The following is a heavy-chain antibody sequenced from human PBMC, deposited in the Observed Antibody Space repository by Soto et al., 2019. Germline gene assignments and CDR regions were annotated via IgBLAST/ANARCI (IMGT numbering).Heavy chain of an antibody. CDR2: ISGSGDST. Sequence: EVQLLESGGGLVQPGGSLRLSCAASGFTFSSYAMSWVRQASGKGLEWVSGISGSGDSTYYADSVKGRFTISRDNSKNXXYLQMNSLRAEDTAVYYCAKGVPGIAVAGTGYFQHWGQGTLVTVSS. CDR3: AKGVPGIAVAGTGYFQH. V-gene: IGHV3-23*01. J-gene: IGHJ1*01. CDR1: GFTFSSYA. D-gene: IGHD6-19*01.